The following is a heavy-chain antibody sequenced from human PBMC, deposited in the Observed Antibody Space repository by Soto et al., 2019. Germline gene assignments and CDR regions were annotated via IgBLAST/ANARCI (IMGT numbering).Heavy chain of an antibody. D-gene: IGHD2-2*01. Sequence: QVQLQQWGAGLLKPSETLSLTCAVYGGSFSGYYWSWIRQPPGKGLEWIGEINHSGSTNYNPSLKSRVTISVDTSKNQFSLKLSSVTAADTAVYYCARGGYCSSTSCYGAYYYYYGMDVWGQGTTVTVSS. CDR3: ARGGYCSSTSCYGAYYYYYGMDV. V-gene: IGHV4-34*01. CDR1: GGSFSGYY. CDR2: INHSGST. J-gene: IGHJ6*02.